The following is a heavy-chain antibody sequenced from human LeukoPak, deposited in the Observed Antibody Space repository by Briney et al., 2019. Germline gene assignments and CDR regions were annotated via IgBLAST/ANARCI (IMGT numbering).Heavy chain of an antibody. J-gene: IGHJ6*02. CDR2: INSDGSST. CDR3: ARGRIFLYGMDV. V-gene: IGHV3-74*01. CDR1: GFTFSSYW. Sequence: GGSLRLSCAASGFTFSSYWMHWVRQAPGKGLVWVSRINSDGSSTSYADSVKGRFTISRDNAKNTLYLQMNSLRAEDTAVYYCARGRIFLYGMDVSGQGTTVTVSS. D-gene: IGHD2-15*01.